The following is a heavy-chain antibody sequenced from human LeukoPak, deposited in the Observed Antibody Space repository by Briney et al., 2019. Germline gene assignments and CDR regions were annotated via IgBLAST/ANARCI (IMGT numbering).Heavy chain of an antibody. Sequence: SVKVSCKASGGTFSSYAISWVRQAPGQGLEWMGRNIPILGIANYAQKFQGRVTITADKSTSTAYMELSSLRSEDTAVYYCARGSYYYDSSGYFWFDPWGQGTLVTVSS. CDR2: NIPILGIA. J-gene: IGHJ5*02. V-gene: IGHV1-69*04. CDR3: ARGSYYYDSSGYFWFDP. D-gene: IGHD3-22*01. CDR1: GGTFSSYA.